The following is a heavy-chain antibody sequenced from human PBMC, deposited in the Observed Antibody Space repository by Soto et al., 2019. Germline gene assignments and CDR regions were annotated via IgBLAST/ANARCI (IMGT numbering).Heavy chain of an antibody. Sequence: EVQLLESGGGLVPPGGSLRLSCAASGFTFSAYAMSWVRQAPGKGLEWVSSIGGPDGTTYFADFVQGRFTISRDNSENTLYLQMSSLRVEDSAVYYCAKYLYPSIPQFDNWGQGTPVTVSS. D-gene: IGHD2-2*02. J-gene: IGHJ4*02. CDR2: IGGPDGTT. CDR3: AKYLYPSIPQFDN. CDR1: GFTFSAYA. V-gene: IGHV3-23*01.